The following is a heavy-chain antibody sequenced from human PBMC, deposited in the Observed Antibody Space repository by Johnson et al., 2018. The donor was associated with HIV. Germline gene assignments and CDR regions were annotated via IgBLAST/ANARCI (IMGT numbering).Heavy chain of an antibody. Sequence: VLLLESGGGLVQPGGSLRLSCAASGFTFSSYWMSWVRQAPGKGLEWVAFIRYDGSNKYYADSVKGRFTISRDNSKNTLFLLMRSLRADDTAVYYCARGYYYDSSGYYSAFDIWGQGTMVTVSS. V-gene: IGHV3-30*02. D-gene: IGHD3-22*01. CDR3: ARGYYYDSSGYYSAFDI. J-gene: IGHJ3*02. CDR2: IRYDGSNK. CDR1: GFTFSSYW.